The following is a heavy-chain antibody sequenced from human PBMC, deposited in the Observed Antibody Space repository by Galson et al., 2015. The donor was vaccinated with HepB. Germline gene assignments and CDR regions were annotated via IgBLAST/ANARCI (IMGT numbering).Heavy chain of an antibody. V-gene: IGHV1-18*01. CDR1: GYTFTSYG. CDR3: AFLRAGYYGGLDP. CDR2: ISAYNGNT. D-gene: IGHD3-10*01. J-gene: IGHJ5*02. Sequence: QSGAEVKKPGESLRISCKASGYTFTSYGISWVRQAPGQGLEWMGWISAYNGNTNYAQKLQGRVTMTTDTSTSTAYMELRSLRSDDTAVYYCAFLRAGYYGGLDPWGQGTLVTVSS.